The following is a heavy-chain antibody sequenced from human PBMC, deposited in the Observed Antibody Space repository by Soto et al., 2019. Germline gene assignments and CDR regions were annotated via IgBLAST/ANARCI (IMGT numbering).Heavy chain of an antibody. CDR3: ARDRLELLVAFDI. J-gene: IGHJ3*02. V-gene: IGHV3-21*01. CDR2: ISSSSSYI. Sequence: PGGSLRLSCAASGFTFSSYSMNWVRQAPGKGLEWVSSISSSSSYIYYADSVKGRFTISRDNAKNSLYLQMNSLRAEDTAVYYCARDRLELLVAFDIWGQGTMVTVSS. CDR1: GFTFSSYS. D-gene: IGHD1-7*01.